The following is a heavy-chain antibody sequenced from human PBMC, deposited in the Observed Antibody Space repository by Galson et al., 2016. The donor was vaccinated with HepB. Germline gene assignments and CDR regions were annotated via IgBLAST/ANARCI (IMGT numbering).Heavy chain of an antibody. CDR1: GFTFEDYG. Sequence: SLRLSCAASGFTFEDYGMAWVRQIPGKGLEWVAGINWNGVGTGYADSVKGRFSISRDDAKKSLYLQMNSLRVEDTAVYYCACNRRGVFLLDCWGQGTLVTVSS. CDR3: ACNRRGVFLLDC. V-gene: IGHV3-20*04. D-gene: IGHD3-10*01. J-gene: IGHJ4*02. CDR2: INWNGVGT.